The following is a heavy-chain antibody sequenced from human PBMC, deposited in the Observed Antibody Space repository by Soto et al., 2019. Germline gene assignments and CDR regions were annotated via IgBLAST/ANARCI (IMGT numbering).Heavy chain of an antibody. CDR2: ISYDGSNK. J-gene: IGHJ2*01. V-gene: IGHV3-30-3*01. CDR3: ASSVDYGVWYFDR. CDR1: GFTFSSYA. Sequence: QVQLVESGGGVVQPGRSLRLSCAASGFTFSSYAMHWVRQAPGKGLEWVAVISYDGSNKYYADSVKGRFTISRDNSKNTRYLQMNSLRAEDTAVYYWASSVDYGVWYFDRWGSGTLVTVSS. D-gene: IGHD4-17*01.